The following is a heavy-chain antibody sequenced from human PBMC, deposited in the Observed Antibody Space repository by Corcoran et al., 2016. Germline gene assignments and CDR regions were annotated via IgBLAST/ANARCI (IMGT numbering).Heavy chain of an antibody. Sequence: EVQLVESGGGLVKPGGSLRLSCAASGFTLSNAWMRWVRQAPGKGLEWVGRIKSKTDGGTTDYAAPVKGRFTISRDDSKNTWYLQMNSLQTEDTAVYYCTTDVGWELLSGWGQGTLVTVSS. D-gene: IGHD1-26*01. CDR3: TTDVGWELLSG. CDR2: IKSKTDGGTT. CDR1: GFTLSNAW. V-gene: IGHV3-15*01. J-gene: IGHJ4*02.